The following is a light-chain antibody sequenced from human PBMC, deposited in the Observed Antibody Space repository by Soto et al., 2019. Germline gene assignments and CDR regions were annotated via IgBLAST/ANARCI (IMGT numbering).Light chain of an antibody. V-gene: IGLV1-44*01. J-gene: IGLJ3*02. Sequence: QSVLTQPPSASGTPGQRVTISCSGSRSNIGNNAVSWYQQLPGTAAKLLIYNNNQRPSGVPDRFSGSKSGTSASLAISGLQSEDEADYYCAAWDDSLNARGVFGGGTQLTVL. CDR1: RSNIGNNA. CDR2: NNN. CDR3: AAWDDSLNARGV.